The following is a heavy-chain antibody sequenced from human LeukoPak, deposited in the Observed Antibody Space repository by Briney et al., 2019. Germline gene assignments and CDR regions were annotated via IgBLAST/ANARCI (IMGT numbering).Heavy chain of an antibody. CDR1: SGSISSYY. J-gene: IGHJ3*02. CDR3: ARDSRRELLHAFDI. V-gene: IGHV4-59*01. CDR2: IYYSGST. Sequence: SETLSLTCTVSSGSISSYYWSWIRQPPGKGLEWIGYIYYSGSTNYSPSLKSRVTISVDTSKNQFSLKLSSVTAADTAVYFCARDSRRELLHAFDIWGQGTMVTVSS. D-gene: IGHD1-26*01.